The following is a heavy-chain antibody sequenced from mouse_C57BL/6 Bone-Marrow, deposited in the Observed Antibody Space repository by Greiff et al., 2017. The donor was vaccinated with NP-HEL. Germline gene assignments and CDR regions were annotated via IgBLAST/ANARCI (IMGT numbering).Heavy chain of an antibody. CDR1: GYTFTDYY. V-gene: IGHV1-76*01. CDR2: IYPGSGNT. D-gene: IGHD1-1*01. J-gene: IGHJ1*03. CDR3: ARSHYDSSFPV. Sequence: VQLQQSGAELVRPGASVKLSCKASGYTFTDYYINWVKQRPGQGLEWIARIYPGSGNTYYNEKFKGKATLTAEKSSSTAYMQLSSLTSEDSAVYFCARSHYDSSFPVWGTGTTVTVSS.